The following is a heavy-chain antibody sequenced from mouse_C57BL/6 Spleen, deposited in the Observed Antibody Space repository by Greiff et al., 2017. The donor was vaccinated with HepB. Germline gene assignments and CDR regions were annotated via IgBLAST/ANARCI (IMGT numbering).Heavy chain of an antibody. CDR1: GYTFTSYW. CDR2: IDPSDSET. V-gene: IGHV1-52*01. CDR3: ARSRIGDGLFDY. J-gene: IGHJ2*01. D-gene: IGHD2-14*01. Sequence: QVQLQQPGAELVRPGSSVKLSCKASGYTFTSYWMHWVKQRPIQGLEWIGNIDPSDSETHYNQKFKDKATLTVDKSSSTAYMQLSSLTSEDSAVYYCARSRIGDGLFDYWGQGTTLTVSS.